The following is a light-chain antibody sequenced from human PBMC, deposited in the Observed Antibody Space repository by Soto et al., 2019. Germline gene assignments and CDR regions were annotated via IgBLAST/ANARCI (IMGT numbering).Light chain of an antibody. CDR2: NSS. V-gene: IGKV3-20*01. J-gene: IGKJ1*01. CDR1: QSVRNNY. CDR3: QQYRDLPQT. Sequence: EIVLTQSPGTLSLSPGERATLSCRASQSVRNNYLAWYQQKPGQAPRLLIYNSSTSVTGIPDRFSGSGSGTDFTLTISRLEPEDFALYYCQQYRDLPQTFGQGTKVEMK.